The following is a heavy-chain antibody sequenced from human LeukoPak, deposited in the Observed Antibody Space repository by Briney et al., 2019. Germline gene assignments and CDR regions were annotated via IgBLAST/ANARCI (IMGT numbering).Heavy chain of an antibody. CDR1: GGSFSGYY. V-gene: IGHV4-34*01. CDR3: ASSVVVPSAADY. D-gene: IGHD2-2*01. CDR2: IYYSGST. J-gene: IGHJ4*02. Sequence: PSETLSLTCAVYGGSFSGYYWSWIRQPPGKGLEWIGYIYYSGSTNYNPSLKSRVTISVDMSKNQFSLKVTSMTAADTAVYYCASSVVVPSAADYWGQGTLVTVSS.